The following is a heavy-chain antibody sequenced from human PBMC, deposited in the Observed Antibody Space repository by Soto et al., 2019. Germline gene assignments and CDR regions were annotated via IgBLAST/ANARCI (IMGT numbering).Heavy chain of an antibody. CDR2: IIPIFGTA. Sequence: ASVKVSCKASGGTFSSYAISWVRQAPGQGLEWMGGIIPIFGTANYAQKFQGRVTITADESTSTAYMELSSLRSEDTAVYYCASSSITIFGGVRSLPDYFYFWGQGTLVTVSS. V-gene: IGHV1-69*13. CDR1: GGTFSSYA. CDR3: ASSSITIFGGVRSLPDYFYF. J-gene: IGHJ4*02. D-gene: IGHD3-3*01.